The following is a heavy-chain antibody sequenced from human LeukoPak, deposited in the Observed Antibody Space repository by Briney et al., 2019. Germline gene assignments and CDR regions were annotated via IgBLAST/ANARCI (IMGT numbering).Heavy chain of an antibody. J-gene: IGHJ6*02. D-gene: IGHD3-10*01. CDR1: GGSISSFY. CDR2: ISASGST. Sequence: SETLSLTCTVSGGSISSFYWSWIRQPAGEGLEWIGRISASGSTNYNPSLMGRVTMSVDTSKNQSSLKLSSVTAADTAVYYCARDHVYGSGSPYYYYGMDVWGQGTTITVSS. V-gene: IGHV4-4*07. CDR3: ARDHVYGSGSPYYYYGMDV.